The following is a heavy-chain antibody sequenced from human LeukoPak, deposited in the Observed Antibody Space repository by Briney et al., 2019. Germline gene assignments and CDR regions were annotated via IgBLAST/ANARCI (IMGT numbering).Heavy chain of an antibody. Sequence: GASVKVSCKASGYTFTGYYMHWVRQAPGQGLEWMGWINPNSGGTNYAQKFQGRVTMTRDTSISTAYMELSRLRSDDTAVYYCARVSCGRTNGVCYIGAYFDYWGQGTLVTVSS. D-gene: IGHD2-8*01. CDR3: ARVSCGRTNGVCYIGAYFDY. CDR1: GYTFTGYY. J-gene: IGHJ4*02. V-gene: IGHV1-2*02. CDR2: INPNSGGT.